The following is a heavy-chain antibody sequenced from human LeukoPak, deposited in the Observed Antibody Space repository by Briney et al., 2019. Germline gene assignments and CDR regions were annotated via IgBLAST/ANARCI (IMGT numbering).Heavy chain of an antibody. CDR1: GYTFTGYY. Sequence: ASVKVSCKASGYTFTGYYMHWVRQAPGQGLEWMGWINPNSGGTNYAQKFQGRVTMTRDTSISTAYMEQSRLRSDDTAVYYCARARFRERGVYFDYWGQGTLVTVSS. CDR3: ARARFRERGVYFDY. V-gene: IGHV1-2*02. D-gene: IGHD3-10*01. J-gene: IGHJ4*02. CDR2: INPNSGGT.